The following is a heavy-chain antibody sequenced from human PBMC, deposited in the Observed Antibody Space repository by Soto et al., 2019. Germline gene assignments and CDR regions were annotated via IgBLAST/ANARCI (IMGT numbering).Heavy chain of an antibody. D-gene: IGHD3-16*01. CDR1: GYIFVNYG. V-gene: IGHV1-18*01. J-gene: IGHJ6*02. Sequence: QVQLVQSGDEVRKPGSSVKVSCKASGYIFVNYGIAWVRQAPGQGLECVGWISPYSGNTHYASKVQGRLTMTTDTSTGTASMDLGSLTCDVTAVYYCAKVDNYVPPTPPDVWGQGTMVTVSS. CDR2: ISPYSGNT. CDR3: AKVDNYVPPTPPDV.